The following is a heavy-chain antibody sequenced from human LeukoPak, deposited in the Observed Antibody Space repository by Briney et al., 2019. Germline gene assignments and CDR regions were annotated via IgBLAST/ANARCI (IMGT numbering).Heavy chain of an antibody. CDR2: INPRGGST. V-gene: IGHV1-46*01. D-gene: IGHD2-15*01. CDR3: ARDLRRQSGVAISPFDY. CDR1: GYTFSNDY. Sequence: GASVKVSCKARGYTFSNDYMHWVRQAPGQGLEWMGMINPRGGSTIYAQKFQGRVTMTSDTSTSTVYMELSSLRSEDTAVYYCARDLRRQSGVAISPFDYWGQGTLVTVSS. J-gene: IGHJ4*02.